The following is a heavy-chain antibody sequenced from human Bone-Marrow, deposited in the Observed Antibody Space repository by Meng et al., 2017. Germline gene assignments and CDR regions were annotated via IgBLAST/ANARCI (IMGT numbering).Heavy chain of an antibody. CDR1: GYPFIRFW. V-gene: IGHV5-51*01. CDR2: MYPGDSDT. J-gene: IGHJ3*02. CDR3: VRGHSGNPPDGFDI. D-gene: IGHD1-26*01. Sequence: GESLKISCQGSGYPFIRFWIGWVRQMPGKGLELMGVMYPGDSDTRYSPSFQGQVTISVDTSISTAYLQFNSLRASDIGIYYCVRGHSGNPPDGFDIWGQGTVVTVSS.